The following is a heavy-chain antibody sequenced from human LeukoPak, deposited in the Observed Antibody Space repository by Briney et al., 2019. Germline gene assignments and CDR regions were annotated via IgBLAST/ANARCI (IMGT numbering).Heavy chain of an antibody. D-gene: IGHD2-15*01. CDR1: GGSISSGGYY. CDR2: IYYSGST. Sequence: PSETLSLTCTVSGGSISSGGYYWSWIRQHPGKGLEWIGYIYYSGSTYYNPSLKSRVSISIDTSKNQFSLKLSSVTVADTAVYCCARVSCSAGSCSPFDHWGQGTLVTVSS. CDR3: ARVSCSAGSCSPFDH. J-gene: IGHJ4*02. V-gene: IGHV4-31*03.